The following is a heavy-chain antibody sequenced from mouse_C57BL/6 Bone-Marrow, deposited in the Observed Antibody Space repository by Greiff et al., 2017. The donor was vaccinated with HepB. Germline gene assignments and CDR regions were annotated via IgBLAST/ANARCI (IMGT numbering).Heavy chain of an antibody. CDR2: IDPSDSYT. Sequence: LVESGAELVKPGASVKLSCKASGYTFTSYWMQWVKQRPGQGLEWIGEIDPSDSYTNYNQKFKGKATLTVDTSSSTAYMQLSSLTSEDSAVYYCARRWDMDYWGQGTSVTVSS. D-gene: IGHD1-1*02. CDR1: GYTFTSYW. CDR3: ARRWDMDY. V-gene: IGHV1-50*01. J-gene: IGHJ4*01.